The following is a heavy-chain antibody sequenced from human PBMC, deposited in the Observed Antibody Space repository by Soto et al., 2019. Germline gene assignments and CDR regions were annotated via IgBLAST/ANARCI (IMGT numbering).Heavy chain of an antibody. CDR3: ARVWRLGYCSSTSCYKRNWFDP. D-gene: IGHD2-2*01. Sequence: QVQLQQWGAGLLKPSETLSLTCAVYGGSFSGYYWSWIRQPPGKGLEWIGEINHSGSTNYNPSLKSRLTISVDTSKNQFSLKLSSVTAADTAVYYCARVWRLGYCSSTSCYKRNWFDPWGQGTLVTVSS. CDR1: GGSFSGYY. V-gene: IGHV4-34*01. J-gene: IGHJ5*02. CDR2: INHSGST.